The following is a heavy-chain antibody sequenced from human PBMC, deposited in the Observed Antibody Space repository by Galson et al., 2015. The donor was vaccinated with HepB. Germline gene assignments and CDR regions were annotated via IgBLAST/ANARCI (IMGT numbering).Heavy chain of an antibody. V-gene: IGHV1-69*06. Sequence: SGAEVKKPGESLKISCKASGGTFSSYAISWVRQAPGQGLEWMGGIIPIFGTANYAQKFQGRVTITADKSTSTAYMELSSLRSEDTAVYYCARGWGNCSGGSCYSGFDYWGQGTLVIVSS. CDR3: ARGWGNCSGGSCYSGFDY. D-gene: IGHD2-15*01. CDR1: GGTFSSYA. CDR2: IIPIFGTA. J-gene: IGHJ4*02.